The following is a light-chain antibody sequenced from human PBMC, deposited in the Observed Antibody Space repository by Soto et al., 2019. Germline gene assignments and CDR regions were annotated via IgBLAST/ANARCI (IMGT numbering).Light chain of an antibody. J-gene: IGKJ5*01. CDR1: QSISSY. CDR2: AAS. Sequence: EIQMTQSLSSLSASVGDRVTITYRASQSISSYLNWFQQKPGKAPKLLIYAASSLHSGVPSRFSGSGSGTDFTFTISSLKPEDIATYYCQQYDNLPITFGQGTRLEIK. CDR3: QQYDNLPIT. V-gene: IGKV1-33*01.